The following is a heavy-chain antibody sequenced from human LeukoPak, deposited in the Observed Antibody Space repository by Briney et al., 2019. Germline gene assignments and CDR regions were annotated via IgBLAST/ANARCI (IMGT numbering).Heavy chain of an antibody. J-gene: IGHJ5*02. CDR2: IYYSGST. CDR1: GGSLSSYY. V-gene: IGHV4-59*01. Sequence: PSETLSLTCTVSGGSLSSYYWSWIRQPPGKGLEWIGSIYYSGSTYYNPSPKSRVTISVDTSKNQFSLKLSSVTAADTAVYYCARGGAYGDYGNWFDPWGQGTLVTVSS. CDR3: ARGGAYGDYGNWFDP. D-gene: IGHD4-17*01.